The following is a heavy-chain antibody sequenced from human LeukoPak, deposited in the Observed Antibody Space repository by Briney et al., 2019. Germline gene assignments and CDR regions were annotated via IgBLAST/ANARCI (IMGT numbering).Heavy chain of an antibody. V-gene: IGHV3-30*03. J-gene: IGHJ4*02. CDR2: ISYDGSNK. Sequence: GGSLRLSCAASGFTFSSYGMHWVRQAPGKGREWVAVISYDGSNKYYADSVKGRFTISRDNSKNTLYLQMNSLRAEDTAVYYCATPQQWLVLWNYFDYWGQGTLVTVSS. CDR1: GFTFSSYG. D-gene: IGHD6-19*01. CDR3: ATPQQWLVLWNYFDY.